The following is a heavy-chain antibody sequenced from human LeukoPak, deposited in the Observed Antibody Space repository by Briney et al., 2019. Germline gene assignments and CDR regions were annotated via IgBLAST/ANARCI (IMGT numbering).Heavy chain of an antibody. J-gene: IGHJ5*02. Sequence: EASVKVSCKASGYTFTSYDINWVRQATGQGLEWMGWMNPNSGNTGYAQKFQGRVTMTRNTSISTAYMELSSLRSEDTAVYYCAREWAAYSSSWYDVGWFDPWGQGTLVTVSS. CDR1: GYTFTSYD. D-gene: IGHD6-13*01. CDR3: AREWAAYSSSWYDVGWFDP. CDR2: MNPNSGNT. V-gene: IGHV1-8*01.